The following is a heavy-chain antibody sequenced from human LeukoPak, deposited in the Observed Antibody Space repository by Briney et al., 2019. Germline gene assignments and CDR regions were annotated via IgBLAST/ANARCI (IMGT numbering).Heavy chain of an antibody. J-gene: IGHJ4*02. D-gene: IGHD1-1*01. CDR3: AKGTGKYWTYFDN. V-gene: IGHV3-9*01. CDR1: GFTFDDYA. CDR2: ISWNSGSI. Sequence: SLRLSCTASGFTFDDYAMHWVRHAPGKGLEWVSGISWNSGSIDYAGSVRGRFTISRDNANNSLFLHMSSLSAEDTALYYCAKGTGKYWTYFDNWGQGTLVTIPS.